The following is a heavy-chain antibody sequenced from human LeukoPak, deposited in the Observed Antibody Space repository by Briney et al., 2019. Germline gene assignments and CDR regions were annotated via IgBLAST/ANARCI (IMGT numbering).Heavy chain of an antibody. J-gene: IGHJ4*02. V-gene: IGHV3-48*03. CDR1: GFTFSSYE. CDR2: ISSSGSTI. Sequence: GGSLILSCAASGFTFSSYEMNWVRQAPGKGLEWVSYISSSGSTIYYADSVKGRFTISRDNAKNSLYLQMNSLRAEDTAVYYCARSMITFGGVIVPFDYWGQGTLVTVSS. CDR3: ARSMITFGGVIVPFDY. D-gene: IGHD3-16*02.